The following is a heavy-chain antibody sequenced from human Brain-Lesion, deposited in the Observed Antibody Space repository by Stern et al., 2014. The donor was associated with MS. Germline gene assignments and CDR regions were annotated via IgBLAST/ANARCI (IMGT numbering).Heavy chain of an antibody. CDR2: IFNSGST. CDR3: ARGRVVPGFQYYATDV. D-gene: IGHD2-2*01. V-gene: IGHV4-61*02. CDR1: GGSISSGGYY. J-gene: IGHJ6*02. Sequence: VQLVELGPGLVKPSQTLSLSCTVSGGSISSGGYYWSWIRQPAGKGLEWIGRIFNSGSTSSNPSPKSRVPISIDTSKNQFSLRLTSMTAADTAVYYCARGRVVPGFQYYATDVWGQGTTVIVSS.